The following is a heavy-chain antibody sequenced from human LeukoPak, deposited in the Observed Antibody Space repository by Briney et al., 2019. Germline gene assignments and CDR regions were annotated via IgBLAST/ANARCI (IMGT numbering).Heavy chain of an antibody. J-gene: IGHJ5*02. CDR3: ARGPPGPTPSSWFDP. CDR2: INHSGST. Sequence: NTSETLSLTCAVYGGSISSYYWSWIRQPPGKGLEWIGEINHSGSTNYNPSLKSRVTISVDTSKNQFSLKLSSVTAADTAVYYCARGPPGPTPSSWFDPWGQGTLVTVSS. V-gene: IGHV4-34*01. CDR1: GGSISSYY.